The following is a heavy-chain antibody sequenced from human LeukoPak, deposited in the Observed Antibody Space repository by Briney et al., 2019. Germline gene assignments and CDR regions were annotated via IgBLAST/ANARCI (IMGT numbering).Heavy chain of an antibody. CDR2: INPGDSDI. CDR3: VRRTTGEYYFDY. Sequence: GESLKISCKGSGYRFTIYWIGWVRQMPGRGLEWIGIINPGDSDIRYSPSFQGQVNISAVKSISTAYLQWSSLKASDTAMYYCVRRTTGEYYFDYWGQGTLVTVSS. J-gene: IGHJ4*02. D-gene: IGHD7-27*01. V-gene: IGHV5-51*01. CDR1: GYRFTIYW.